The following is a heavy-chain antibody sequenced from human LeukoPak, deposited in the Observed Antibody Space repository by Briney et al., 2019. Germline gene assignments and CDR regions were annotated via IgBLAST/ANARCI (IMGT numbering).Heavy chain of an antibody. D-gene: IGHD3-10*01. CDR1: GFTFSSYW. CDR2: INTDGCST. V-gene: IGHV3-74*01. Sequence: PGGSLRVSCAASGFTFSSYWMHWVRQAPGKGLVWVSRINTDGCSTSYADSVKGRFTISRDNAKNTLYLQMNSLRAEDTAVYYCARVSYYYGSGSYRPTAVYYFDYWGQGTLVTVSS. J-gene: IGHJ4*02. CDR3: ARVSYYYGSGSYRPTAVYYFDY.